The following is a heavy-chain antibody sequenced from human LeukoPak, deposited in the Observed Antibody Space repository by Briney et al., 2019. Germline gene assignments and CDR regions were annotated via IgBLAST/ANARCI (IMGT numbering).Heavy chain of an antibody. CDR2: INHSGST. J-gene: IGHJ1*01. CDR1: GGSFSGYY. D-gene: IGHD3-22*01. V-gene: IGHV4-34*01. Sequence: PSETLSLTCAVYGGSFSGYYWSWIRQPPGKGLEWIGEINHSGSTNYNPSLKSRVTISVDTSKNQFSLKLSSVTAADTAVYYCARGGRDVRYYYDSSGYYLEYFQHWGQGTLVTVSS. CDR3: ARGGRDVRYYYDSSGYYLEYFQH.